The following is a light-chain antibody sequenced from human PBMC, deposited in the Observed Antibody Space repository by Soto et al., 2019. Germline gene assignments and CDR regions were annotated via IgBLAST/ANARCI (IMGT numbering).Light chain of an antibody. V-gene: IGLV2-14*01. J-gene: IGLJ3*02. Sequence: QSALTQPASVSGSPGQSITISCTGTGSDIGNYNYVSWYQQYPGKAPKLIIYAVSNRPSGVSSRFSASKSGNTASLTISGLQAEDEAHYYCSSYRGCRTLWVFGGGTKLTVL. CDR1: GSDIGNYNY. CDR3: SSYRGCRTLWV. CDR2: AVS.